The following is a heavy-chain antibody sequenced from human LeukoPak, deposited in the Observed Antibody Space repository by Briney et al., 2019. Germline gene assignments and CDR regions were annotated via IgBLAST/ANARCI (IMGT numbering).Heavy chain of an antibody. D-gene: IGHD5-24*01. CDR3: ARGGDGYTPFYAFDI. CDR2: IYYSGST. V-gene: IGHV4-59*01. Sequence: KPSETLSLTCTVSGGSISSYYWSWIRQPPGKGLEWIGYIYYSGSTNYNPSLKSRVTISVDTSKNQFSLKLSSATAADTAVYYCARGGDGYTPFYAFDIWGQGTMVTVSS. CDR1: GGSISSYY. J-gene: IGHJ3*02.